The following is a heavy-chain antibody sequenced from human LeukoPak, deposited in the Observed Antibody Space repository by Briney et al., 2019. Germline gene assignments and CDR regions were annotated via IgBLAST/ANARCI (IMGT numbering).Heavy chain of an antibody. J-gene: IGHJ4*02. CDR2: ISSSSSYI. D-gene: IGHD1-26*01. Sequence: GGSLRLSCAASGFTFSRHTMNWVRQAPGKGLEWVSSISSSSSYIYYADSVKGRFTISRDSANLYLQMNSLRAEDTATYYCAREYDSKGRFDYWGRGTLVTVSS. CDR1: GFTFSRHT. V-gene: IGHV3-21*01. CDR3: AREYDSKGRFDY.